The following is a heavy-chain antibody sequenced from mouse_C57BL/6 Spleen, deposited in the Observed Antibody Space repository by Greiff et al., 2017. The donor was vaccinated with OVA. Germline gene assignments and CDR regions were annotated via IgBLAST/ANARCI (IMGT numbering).Heavy chain of an antibody. CDR3: ASYDLYYFDY. J-gene: IGHJ2*01. V-gene: IGHV3-6*01. CDR2: ISYDGSN. Sequence: EVKLMESGPGLVKPSQSLSLTCSVTGYSITSGYYWNWIRQFPGNKLEWMGYISYDGSNNYNPSLKNRISITRDTSKNQFFLKLNSVTTEDTATYYCASYDLYYFDYWGQGTTLTVSS. D-gene: IGHD2-3*01. CDR1: GYSITSGYY.